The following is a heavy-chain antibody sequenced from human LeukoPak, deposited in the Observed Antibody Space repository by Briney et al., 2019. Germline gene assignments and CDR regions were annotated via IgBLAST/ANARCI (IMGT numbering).Heavy chain of an antibody. J-gene: IGHJ5*02. D-gene: IGHD6-6*01. CDR2: ILPIFGTA. CDR1: AGTFSSYA. V-gene: IGHV1-69*05. Sequence: GASVKVACKACAGTFSSYAVSWVRQAHRQGLEWMGGILPIFGTANYAQKFQGRVTITTDETTSTAYMELSSLGSEDTAGYYGARDFGYSGSSKVWFDPWGQGTLVTVSS. CDR3: ARDFGYSGSSKVWFDP.